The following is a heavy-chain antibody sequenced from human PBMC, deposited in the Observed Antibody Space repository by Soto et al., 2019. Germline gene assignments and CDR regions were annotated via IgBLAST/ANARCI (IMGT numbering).Heavy chain of an antibody. CDR3: ARERGTGGDFDY. J-gene: IGHJ4*02. Sequence: QVQLQESGPGLVKPSETLSLTCTVSGGSISSYYWSWIRQPPGKGLEWIGYIYYSGSTNYNPSLKSRVTISVDTSKNQCSLKLSSVTAADTAVYYCARERGTGGDFDYWGQGTLVTVSS. V-gene: IGHV4-59*01. CDR1: GGSISSYY. D-gene: IGHD3-16*01. CDR2: IYYSGST.